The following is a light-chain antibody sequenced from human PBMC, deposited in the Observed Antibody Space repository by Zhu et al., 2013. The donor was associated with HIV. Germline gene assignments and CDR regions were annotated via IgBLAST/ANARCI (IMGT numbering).Light chain of an antibody. CDR3: QQYGTSPRYA. Sequence: EIVLTQSPGILSLSPGERATLSCRASRSVSNNYLAWYQQKPGQAPRLLIFNASSRATGIPDRFSGSGSGTDFTLTISRLEPEDFAVYYCQQYGTSPRYAFGQGTKLEIK. CDR1: RSVSNNY. J-gene: IGKJ2*01. V-gene: IGKV3-20*01. CDR2: NAS.